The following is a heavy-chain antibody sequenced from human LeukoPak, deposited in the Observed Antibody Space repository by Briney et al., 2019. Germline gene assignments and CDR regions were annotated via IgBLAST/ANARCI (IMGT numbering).Heavy chain of an antibody. V-gene: IGHV3-7*01. CDR1: GFIFSRYW. D-gene: IGHD6-19*01. Sequence: PGGSLRLSCAASGFIFSRYWMSWVRQAPGKGLEWVAYIKPDGSEKYYVDSVKGRFTISRDNAKNSLYLPMNSLRDDDTAVYYCTRDRVAGFWGQGTLVAVSS. CDR3: TRDRVAGF. CDR2: IKPDGSEK. J-gene: IGHJ4*02.